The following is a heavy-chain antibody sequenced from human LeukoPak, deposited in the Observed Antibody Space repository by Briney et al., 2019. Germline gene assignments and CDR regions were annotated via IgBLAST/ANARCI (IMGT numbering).Heavy chain of an antibody. J-gene: IGHJ6*02. CDR1: RFTSTDYY. V-gene: IGHV3-11*01. CDR3: ANSGHCGPTSCYSIRTRSFYGLDV. CDR2: VRSTATTT. Sequence: PGPSLTPPSAPTRFTSTDYYMNCIRPAPGQGLEWISSVRSTATTTSYAPSVKGRFTISSDNAKYCLYLEMNSLGAEDTAVYHCANSGHCGPTSCYSIRTRSFYGLDVWAQRITVTVSS. D-gene: IGHD2-2*01.